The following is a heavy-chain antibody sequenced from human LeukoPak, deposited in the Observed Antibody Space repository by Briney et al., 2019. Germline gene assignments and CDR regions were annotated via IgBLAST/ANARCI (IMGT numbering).Heavy chain of an antibody. D-gene: IGHD1-26*01. J-gene: IGHJ6*03. CDR2: IYYSGST. Sequence: SETLSLTCTVSGGSISSYYWSWIRQPPGKGLEWIGYIYYSGSTNYNPSLKSRVTISVDTSKNQFSLNLSSVTAADTAVYYCARWSGSVTARNYYYYMDVWGEGTTVTVSS. V-gene: IGHV4-59*08. CDR1: GGSISSYY. CDR3: ARWSGSVTARNYYYYMDV.